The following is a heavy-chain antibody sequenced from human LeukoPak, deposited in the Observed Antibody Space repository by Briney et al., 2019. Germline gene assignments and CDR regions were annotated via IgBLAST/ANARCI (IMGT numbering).Heavy chain of an antibody. V-gene: IGHV4-61*01. Sequence: PETLSLTCTVSGGSVSSGSYYWSWIRQPPGKGLEWIGYIYYSGSTNYNPSLKSRVTISVDTSKNQFSLKLSSVTAADTAVYYCAGGNGGYDSDYWGQGTLVTVSS. D-gene: IGHD5-12*01. CDR1: GGSVSSGSYY. CDR2: IYYSGST. CDR3: AGGNGGYDSDY. J-gene: IGHJ4*02.